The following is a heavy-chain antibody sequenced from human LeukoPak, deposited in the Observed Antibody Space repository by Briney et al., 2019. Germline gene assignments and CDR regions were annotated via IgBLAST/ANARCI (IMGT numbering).Heavy chain of an antibody. Sequence: GGSLRLSRAASGFTVSSNYMSWVRQAPGKGLEWVSVIYSGGSTYYADSVKGRFTISRDNAKNTLYLQMNSLRAEDTAVYYCAATWFEGIYWGQGTLVTVSS. D-gene: IGHD3-22*01. CDR3: AATWFEGIY. CDR2: IYSGGST. J-gene: IGHJ4*02. CDR1: GFTVSSNY. V-gene: IGHV3-66*01.